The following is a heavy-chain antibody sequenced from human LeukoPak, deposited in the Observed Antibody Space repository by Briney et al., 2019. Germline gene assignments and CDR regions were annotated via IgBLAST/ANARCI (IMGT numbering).Heavy chain of an antibody. CDR1: GFTFSSYG. CDR3: AKGAVLLWSSTYDS. Sequence: PGRSLRLSCAASGFTFSSYGMHWVRQAPGKGLEWVTVISYDGSKTNYADSVKGRFTVSRDNSRNSLFLQMNSLRPEDTAVYYCAKGAVLLWSSTYDSWGQGTLVTVSS. V-gene: IGHV3-30*18. D-gene: IGHD2-21*01. CDR2: ISYDGSKT. J-gene: IGHJ4*02.